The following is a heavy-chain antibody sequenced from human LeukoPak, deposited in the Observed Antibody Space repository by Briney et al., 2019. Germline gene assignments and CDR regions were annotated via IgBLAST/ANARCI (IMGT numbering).Heavy chain of an antibody. J-gene: IGHJ6*03. D-gene: IGHD2-15*01. CDR1: GFTFSSYW. V-gene: IGHV3-7*01. CDR2: IKQDGSKK. Sequence: GGSLRLSCAASGFTFSSYWMNWVRQAPGKGLEWVANIKQDGSKKYYVDSVKGRFTISRDNTKNSLFLQMNSLRAEDTAVYYCARVLRYCSGGNCYSGGLGYMDVWGKGTTVTISS. CDR3: ARVLRYCSGGNCYSGGLGYMDV.